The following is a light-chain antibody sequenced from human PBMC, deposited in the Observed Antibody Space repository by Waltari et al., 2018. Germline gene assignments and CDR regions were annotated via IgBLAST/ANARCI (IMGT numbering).Light chain of an antibody. CDR3: QQSSSTPPFT. Sequence: DIQMTQSPSSLSASVGDRVTITCRASQSISSYLNWYKQKPGKAPKHLIYTASSLQSGVPSKFSGSGSGTDFTLTINSLQPEDFATYYCQQSSSTPPFTFGPGTKVDIK. CDR2: TAS. J-gene: IGKJ3*01. V-gene: IGKV1-39*01. CDR1: QSISSY.